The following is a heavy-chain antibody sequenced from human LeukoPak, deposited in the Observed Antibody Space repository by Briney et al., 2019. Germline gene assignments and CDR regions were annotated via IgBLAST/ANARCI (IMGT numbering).Heavy chain of an antibody. V-gene: IGHV3-30*14. Sequence: GRSLRLSCAASGFTFSSYAMHWVRQAPGKGLEWVAVVSYDGSNKFNADSVKGRFTISRENAKNSLYLQMNSLEAGDTAVYYCARDRATAAAFRANWYYDLWGRGTLVIVSS. D-gene: IGHD6-13*01. J-gene: IGHJ2*01. CDR2: VSYDGSNK. CDR3: ARDRATAAAFRANWYYDL. CDR1: GFTFSSYA.